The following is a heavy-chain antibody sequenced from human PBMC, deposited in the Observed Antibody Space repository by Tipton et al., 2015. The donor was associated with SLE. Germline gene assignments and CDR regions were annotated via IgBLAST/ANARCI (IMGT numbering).Heavy chain of an antibody. CDR2: INHSGST. D-gene: IGHD4/OR15-4a*01. Sequence: LRLSCAVYGGSFSGYYWSWLRQSPGKGLEWIGEINHSGSTNYNPSLKSRVTISVDRSNNQLSLNLSSVTAADTAVYYCARERIEEYGGKENWIDPWGQGTLVTVSS. J-gene: IGHJ5*02. V-gene: IGHV4-34*01. CDR3: ARERIEEYGGKENWIDP. CDR1: GGSFSGYY.